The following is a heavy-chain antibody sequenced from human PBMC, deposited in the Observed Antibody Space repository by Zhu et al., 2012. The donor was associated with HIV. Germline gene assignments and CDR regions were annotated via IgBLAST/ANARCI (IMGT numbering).Heavy chain of an antibody. CDR1: DYSISSGYF. D-gene: IGHD6-19*01. J-gene: IGHJ4*02. CDR3: ARVSLAVTGLDYFDY. Sequence: QVQLQESGPGLVKPSETLSLICTVSDYSISSGYFWGWIRQSPGKGLEWIGSIYHSGTTYYKSSLKSRVTISLDTSKNQFSLKLSSVTAADTAVYYCARVSLAVTGLDYFDYWSQGTLATVSS. CDR2: IYHSGTT. V-gene: IGHV4-38-2*02.